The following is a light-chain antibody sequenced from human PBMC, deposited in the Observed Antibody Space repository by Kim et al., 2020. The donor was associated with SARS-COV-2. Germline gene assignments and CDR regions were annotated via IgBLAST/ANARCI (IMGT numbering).Light chain of an antibody. CDR3: QQYGSSPGT. V-gene: IGKV3-20*01. CDR2: GAS. CDR1: QSVSSY. J-gene: IGKJ1*01. Sequence: LSPGDRATLSCRASQSVSSYLAWYQQKPGQAPRLLIYGASSRATGIPDRFSGSGSGTEFTLTISRLEPEDFAVYYCQQYGSSPGTFGQGTKVDIK.